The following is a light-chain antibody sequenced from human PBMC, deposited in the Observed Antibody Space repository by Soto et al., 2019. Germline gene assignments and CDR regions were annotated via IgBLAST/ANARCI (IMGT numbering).Light chain of an antibody. Sequence: DIVMTQSPLSLPVTPGEPASISCRSSQSLLHSNGYNYVDWYLQKPGQSPQLLIYLGFNRASGVXAXXSGSGSGTDFTLKISRVEAEDFGVYYCMQALQTPWTFGQGTKVEIE. CDR1: QSLLHSNGYNY. CDR2: LGF. V-gene: IGKV2-28*01. J-gene: IGKJ1*01. CDR3: MQALQTPWT.